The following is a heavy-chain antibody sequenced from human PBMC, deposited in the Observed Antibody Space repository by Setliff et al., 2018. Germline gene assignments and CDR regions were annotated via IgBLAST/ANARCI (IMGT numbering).Heavy chain of an antibody. CDR3: ARGGTFRYFDF. D-gene: IGHD2-15*01. V-gene: IGHV4-59*01. Sequence: PSETLSLTCTVSDGSLSTYYWSWIRQPPGKGLEFIGYVYYSGTANYSPSLRSRLTISVDTSKNQFSLKLRDVTAADTAVYYCARGGTFRYFDFWGQGAPVTGLL. CDR1: DGSLSTYY. CDR2: VYYSGTA. J-gene: IGHJ4*02.